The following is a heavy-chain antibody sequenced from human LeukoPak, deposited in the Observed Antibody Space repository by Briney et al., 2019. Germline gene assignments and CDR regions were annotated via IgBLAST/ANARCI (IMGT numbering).Heavy chain of an antibody. CDR1: GFTFSSYS. Sequence: GGSLRLSCAASGFTFSSYSMNWVRQAPGKGLEWVSSISSSSSYIYYADSVKGRFTISRDKAKNSLYLQMNSLRAEDTAVYYCARALTTLTYEGYWGQGTLVTVSS. J-gene: IGHJ4*02. CDR3: ARALTTLTYEGY. CDR2: ISSSSSYI. D-gene: IGHD1-1*01. V-gene: IGHV3-21*01.